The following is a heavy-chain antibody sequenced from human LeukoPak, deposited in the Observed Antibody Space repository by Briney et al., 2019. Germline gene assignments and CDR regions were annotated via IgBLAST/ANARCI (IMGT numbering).Heavy chain of an antibody. CDR1: GFTFSRYG. D-gene: IGHD5-12*01. CDR2: ISASGGST. V-gene: IGHV3-23*01. Sequence: GGSLRLSCAASGFTFSRYGMSWVRQAPGKGREWVSGISASGGSTYYADSVKGRFTISRDSSRNTLYLLMSSLRAEDTAVYYCAKADGYSGYDFLDFDYWGQGTLVTVSS. CDR3: AKADGYSGYDFLDFDY. J-gene: IGHJ4*02.